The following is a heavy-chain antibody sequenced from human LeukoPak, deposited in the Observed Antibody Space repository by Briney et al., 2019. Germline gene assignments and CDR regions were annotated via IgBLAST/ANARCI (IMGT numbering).Heavy chain of an antibody. CDR2: IRSKANSYAT. D-gene: IGHD4-17*01. CDR3: TRHRAGDYGDYRDY. CDR1: GFTFSGSA. V-gene: IGHV3-73*01. Sequence: PGGSLRLSCAASGFTFSGSAMHSVRQASGKGLEWVGRIRSKANSYATAYAASVRGRFTISRDDSKNTAYLQMNSLKTEDTAVYYCTRHRAGDYGDYRDYWGQGTLVTVSS. J-gene: IGHJ4*02.